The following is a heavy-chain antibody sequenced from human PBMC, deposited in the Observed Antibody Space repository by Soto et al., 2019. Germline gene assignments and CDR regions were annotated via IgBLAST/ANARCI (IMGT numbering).Heavy chain of an antibody. J-gene: IGHJ4*02. CDR2: IYHTEST. CDR3: ARYDFGTFDY. Sequence: QVLLQESGPGLVKPSGTLSLTCAVSGDSISSSFWWSWVRQPPGKGLEWIGEIYHTESTVYNPSLKSRVTISLDRSKNQFSLNLDSVTAADTAVYYCARYDFGTFDYWGRGPLVTVSS. V-gene: IGHV4-4*02. D-gene: IGHD4-17*01. CDR1: GDSISSSFW.